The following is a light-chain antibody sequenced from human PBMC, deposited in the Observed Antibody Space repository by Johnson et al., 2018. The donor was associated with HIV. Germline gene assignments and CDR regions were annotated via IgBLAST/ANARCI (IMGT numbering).Light chain of an antibody. CDR1: SYNIGNNY. V-gene: IGLV1-51*01. CDR2: DNN. J-gene: IGLJ1*01. CDR3: GTWDNGLSAYV. Sequence: QSVLTQPPSVSAAPGQKVTISCSGSSYNIGNNYVSWYQQLPGTAPKLLIYDNNKRPSGIPDRFSGSKSGTSATLGITGLQTGDEADYYCGTWDNGLSAYVFGTGTKVTVL.